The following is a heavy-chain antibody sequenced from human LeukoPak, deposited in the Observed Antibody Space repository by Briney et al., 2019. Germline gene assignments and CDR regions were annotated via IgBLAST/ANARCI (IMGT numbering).Heavy chain of an antibody. Sequence: GGSLRLSCAASGFTFRSSWMYWVRQAPGKGLVWVSRIDSDGSDTTYADSVKGRFTISRDNAKNSLYLQMNSLRAEDTAVYYCASSGDSSSWYYFDNWGQGTLVTVSS. CDR2: IDSDGSDT. CDR3: ASSGDSSSWYYFDN. CDR1: GFTFRSSW. V-gene: IGHV3-74*01. J-gene: IGHJ4*02. D-gene: IGHD6-13*01.